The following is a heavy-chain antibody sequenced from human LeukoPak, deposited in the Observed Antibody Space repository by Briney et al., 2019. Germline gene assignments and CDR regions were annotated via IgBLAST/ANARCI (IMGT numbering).Heavy chain of an antibody. D-gene: IGHD6-13*01. Sequence: SETLSLTCAVYGGSFSGYYWSWIRQPPGKGLEWIGEINHSGSTNYNPSLKSRVTISVDTSKNQFSLKLSSVTAADTAVYYCARLRAVTRSSSWLQVRRRFDYWGQGTLVIVSS. CDR3: ARLRAVTRSSSWLQVRRRFDY. J-gene: IGHJ4*02. CDR1: GGSFSGYY. V-gene: IGHV4-34*01. CDR2: INHSGST.